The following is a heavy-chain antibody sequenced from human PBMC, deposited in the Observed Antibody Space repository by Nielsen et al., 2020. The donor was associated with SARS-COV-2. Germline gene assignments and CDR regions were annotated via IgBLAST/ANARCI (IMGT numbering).Heavy chain of an antibody. Sequence: GESLKISCAASGFTFSSYWMSWVRQAPGKGLEWVANIKQDGSEKYYVDSVKGRFAISRDNAKNSLYLQMNSLRAEDTAVHYCARDQGIAVAGWDWGQGTLVTVSS. D-gene: IGHD6-19*01. V-gene: IGHV3-7*01. CDR2: IKQDGSEK. CDR3: ARDQGIAVAGWD. CDR1: GFTFSSYW. J-gene: IGHJ4*02.